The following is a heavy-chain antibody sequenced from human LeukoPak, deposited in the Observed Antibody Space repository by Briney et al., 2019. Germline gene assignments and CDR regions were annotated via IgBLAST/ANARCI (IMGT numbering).Heavy chain of an antibody. CDR3: ARTNSSSWYSLPFDAFDI. CDR1: GGSISSSSYY. D-gene: IGHD6-13*01. J-gene: IGHJ3*02. V-gene: IGHV4-39*01. Sequence: PSETLSPTCTVSGGSISSSSYYWGWIRQPLGKGLEWIGSIYYSGSTYYNPSLKSRVTISVDTSKNQFSLKLSSVTAADTAVYYCARTNSSSWYSLPFDAFDIWGQGTMVTVSS. CDR2: IYYSGST.